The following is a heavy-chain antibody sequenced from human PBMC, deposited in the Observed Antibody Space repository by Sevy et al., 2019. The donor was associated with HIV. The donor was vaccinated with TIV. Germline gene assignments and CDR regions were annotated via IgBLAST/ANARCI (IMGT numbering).Heavy chain of an antibody. Sequence: GGSLRLSCAASGFTFSSYAMHWVRQAPGKGLEWVAVISYDGRNKYYADSVKGRFTISRDNSKNTLYLQMNSLRAEDTAVYYCAREGAYCSSTSCYTRNYYGMDVWGQGTTVTVSS. D-gene: IGHD2-2*02. CDR1: GFTFSSYA. CDR3: AREGAYCSSTSCYTRNYYGMDV. CDR2: ISYDGRNK. V-gene: IGHV3-30*04. J-gene: IGHJ6*02.